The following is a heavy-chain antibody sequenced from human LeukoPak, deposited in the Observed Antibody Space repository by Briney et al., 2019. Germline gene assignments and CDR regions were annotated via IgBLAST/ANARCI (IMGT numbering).Heavy chain of an antibody. CDR3: ARESYSSGWYYFDY. CDR1: GYTFTSYG. Sequence: ASVKVSCKASGYTFTSYGISWVRQAPGQRLEWMGWISAYNGNTNYAQKLQGRVTMTTDTSTSTAYMELRSLRSDDTAVYYCARESYSSGWYYFDYWGQGTLVTVSS. J-gene: IGHJ4*02. CDR2: ISAYNGNT. V-gene: IGHV1-18*01. D-gene: IGHD6-19*01.